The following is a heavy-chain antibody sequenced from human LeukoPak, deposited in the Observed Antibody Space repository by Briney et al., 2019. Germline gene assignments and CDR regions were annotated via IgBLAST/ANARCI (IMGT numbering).Heavy chain of an antibody. CDR3: AKTSRRNSAYDSPFDS. CDR2: VRGSGSDT. Sequence: GGSLRLSCAVSGFTFSTYAMSWVRQAPGKGLEWVSAVRGSGSDTYYADSVKGRFTISRDNSKNTLYLQMNSLRAEDTAIYSCAKTSRRNSAYDSPFDSWGQGTLVTVSS. J-gene: IGHJ4*02. CDR1: GFTFSTYA. D-gene: IGHD5-12*01. V-gene: IGHV3-23*01.